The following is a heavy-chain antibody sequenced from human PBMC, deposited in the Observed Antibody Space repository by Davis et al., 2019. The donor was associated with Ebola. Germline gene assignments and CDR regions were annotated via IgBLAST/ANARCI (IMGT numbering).Heavy chain of an antibody. D-gene: IGHD6-19*01. Sequence: GESLKISCAASGFTFSSYSMNWVRQAPGKGLDWVSTISGTDASTHYAASVKGRFTISRDNSKSTLYLQMSSLRAEDTAVYYCTASVAGRPGWFDPWGQGTLVTVSS. V-gene: IGHV3-23*01. CDR2: ISGTDAST. CDR1: GFTFSSYS. J-gene: IGHJ5*02. CDR3: TASVAGRPGWFDP.